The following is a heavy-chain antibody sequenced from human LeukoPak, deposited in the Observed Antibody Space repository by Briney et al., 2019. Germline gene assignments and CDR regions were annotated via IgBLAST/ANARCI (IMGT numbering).Heavy chain of an antibody. D-gene: IGHD6-19*01. CDR2: FDPEDGET. CDR1: GYTLTELS. Sequence: ASVKVSCKVSGYTLTELSMHWVRQAPGKGLEWMGGFDPEDGETIYAQKFQGRVTMTEDTSTDTAYMELSSLRSEDTAVYYCATDLIKNPLEVAGYFDYWGQGTLVTVSS. CDR3: ATDLIKNPLEVAGYFDY. J-gene: IGHJ4*02. V-gene: IGHV1-24*01.